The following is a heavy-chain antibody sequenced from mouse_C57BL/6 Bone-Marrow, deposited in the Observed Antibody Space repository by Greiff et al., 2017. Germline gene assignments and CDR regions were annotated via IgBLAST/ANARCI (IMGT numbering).Heavy chain of an antibody. CDR1: GFTFNTYA. Sequence: EVKVVESGGGLVQPKGSLKLSCAASGFTFNTYAMHWVRQAPGKGLEWVARIRSKSSNYATYSAGAVKDRFTISRDDSQSVLHLQMNNLKTEDTAMYYGVVDRGLAWFAYWGQGTLVTVSA. CDR2: IRSKSSNYAT. V-gene: IGHV10-3*01. J-gene: IGHJ3*01. CDR3: VVDRGLAWFAY. D-gene: IGHD3-3*01.